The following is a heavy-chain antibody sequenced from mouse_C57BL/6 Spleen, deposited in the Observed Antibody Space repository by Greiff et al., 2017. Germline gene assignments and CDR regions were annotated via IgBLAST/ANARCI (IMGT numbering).Heavy chain of an antibody. V-gene: IGHV1-80*01. CDR2: IYPGDGDT. J-gene: IGHJ4*01. Sequence: VQLQQSGAELVKPGASVKISCKASGYAFSSYWMNWVKQRPGKGLEWIGQIYPGDGDTNYNGKFKGKATLTADKSSSTAYMQLSSLTSEDSAVYFCGKDSSGQRAMDYWGQGTSVTVSS. D-gene: IGHD3-2*02. CDR3: GKDSSGQRAMDY. CDR1: GYAFSSYW.